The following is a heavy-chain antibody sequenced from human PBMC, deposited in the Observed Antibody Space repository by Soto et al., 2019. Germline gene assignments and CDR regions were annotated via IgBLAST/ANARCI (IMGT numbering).Heavy chain of an antibody. V-gene: IGHV1-69*12. Sequence: QVQLVQSGAEVKKPGSSVKVSCKASGGTFSSDSFSWVRQAPGQGLEWMGGIIPMFDTPLYAHKFQDRVTITEDESTSTAYMQLSSLRSGDTAVYYCARSGGLDRDFNYWGQGSLVTVSS. J-gene: IGHJ4*02. CDR3: ARSGGLDRDFNY. CDR2: IIPMFDTP. CDR1: GGTFSSDS. D-gene: IGHD2-15*01.